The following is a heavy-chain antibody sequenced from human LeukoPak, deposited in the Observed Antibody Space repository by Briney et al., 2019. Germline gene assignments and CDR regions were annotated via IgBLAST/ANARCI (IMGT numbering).Heavy chain of an antibody. D-gene: IGHD1-14*01. V-gene: IGHV1-18*01. CDR2: ISAYNGNT. CDR3: ARDLDARYDLDY. Sequence: ASVKVSCKASGYTFTSYGISWVRQAPGQGLEWMGWISAYNGNTNYVQKLQGRVTMTTDTSTSTAYMELRSLRSDDTAVYYCARDLDARYDLDYWGQGTLVTVSS. J-gene: IGHJ4*02. CDR1: GYTFTSYG.